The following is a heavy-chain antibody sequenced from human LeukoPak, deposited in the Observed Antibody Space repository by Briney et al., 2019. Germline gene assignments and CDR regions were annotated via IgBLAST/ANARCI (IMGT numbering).Heavy chain of an antibody. CDR1: GFTFRSHW. Sequence: PGGSLRVSCAASGFTFRSHWMSWVRQAPGKGLQWVASIKQDGSEKLYLDSVRGRFTISRDNAENSLYLQMNSLRDEDTAVYYCARLVGMVATYDFWGQGTMVTVSS. D-gene: IGHD3-3*01. V-gene: IGHV3-7*04. J-gene: IGHJ3*01. CDR3: ARLVGMVATYDF. CDR2: IKQDGSEK.